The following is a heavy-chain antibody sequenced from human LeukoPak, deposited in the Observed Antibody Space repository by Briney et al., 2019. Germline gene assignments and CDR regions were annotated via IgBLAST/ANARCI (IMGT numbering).Heavy chain of an antibody. D-gene: IGHD1-26*01. J-gene: IGHJ4*02. CDR1: GYSFTSYW. CDR3: ARLSRDTVGATAHFDH. Sequence: GESLKISCKGSGYSFTSYWIGWMRQVSGKGLEWMGIIYPGDSDARYSPSFQGQVTISADKSISTAYLQWSSLKAPDTAMYYCARLSRDTVGATAHFDHWGQGTLVTVSS. CDR2: IYPGDSDA. V-gene: IGHV5-51*01.